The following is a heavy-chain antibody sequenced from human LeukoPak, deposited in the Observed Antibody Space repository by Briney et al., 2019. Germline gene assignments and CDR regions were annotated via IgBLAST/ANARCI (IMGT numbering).Heavy chain of an antibody. CDR1: GFTFSSHW. Sequence: GGSLRLSCAASGFTFSSHWMSWVRQAPGKGLEWVANIKKDGSEKYYVDAVKGRFTISRDNAKTSLYLQMNSPRAENTAVYYCARDLSGIAGYTYGRGIDYWGQGTLVTVSS. V-gene: IGHV3-7*01. D-gene: IGHD5-18*01. J-gene: IGHJ4*02. CDR2: IKKDGSEK. CDR3: ARDLSGIAGYTYGRGIDY.